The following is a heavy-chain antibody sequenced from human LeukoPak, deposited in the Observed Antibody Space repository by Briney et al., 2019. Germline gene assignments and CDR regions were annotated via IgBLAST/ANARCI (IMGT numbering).Heavy chain of an antibody. CDR1: GGSISSYY. CDR3: ARDRSITMIVVVKSGYFDY. Sequence: SETLSLTCTVSGGSISSYYWTWIRQPPGKGLEWIGYIYYSGSTNYNPSLKSRVTISGDTSKNQFSLKLNSVTAEDTAVYYCARDRSITMIVVVKSGYFDYWGQGTLVTVSS. CDR2: IYYSGST. D-gene: IGHD3-22*01. J-gene: IGHJ4*02. V-gene: IGHV4-59*01.